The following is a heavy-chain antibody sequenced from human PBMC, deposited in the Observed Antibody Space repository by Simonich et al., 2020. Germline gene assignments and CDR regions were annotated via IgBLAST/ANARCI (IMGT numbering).Heavy chain of an antibody. J-gene: IGHJ5*02. Sequence: EVQLVESGGGLVQPGGSLRLSCAASGFTFSSYDMHWVRQATEKGLEWGPAIGTAGDKYNPGSVKGRFTISRENAKNSLYRQMNSLRAGDTAVYYCARGGYSGSYNWFDPWGQGTLVTVSS. CDR3: ARGGYSGSYNWFDP. D-gene: IGHD1-26*01. V-gene: IGHV3-13*01. CDR2: IGTAGDK. CDR1: GFTFSSYD.